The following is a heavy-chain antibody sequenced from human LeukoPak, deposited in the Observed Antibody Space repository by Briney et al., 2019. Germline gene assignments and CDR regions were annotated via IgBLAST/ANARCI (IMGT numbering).Heavy chain of an antibody. CDR1: GYTFTSYY. CDR3: ATGGQRWLQFPYDY. Sequence: ASVKVSCKASGYTFTSYYMHWVRQAPGQGLEWMGILTPRGDITNYAQKFQGRVTMSRDTSTSTIYMELSSLRSEDTAVYYCATGGQRWLQFPYDYWGQGTVVTVSS. V-gene: IGHV1-46*01. D-gene: IGHD5-24*01. CDR2: LTPRGDIT. J-gene: IGHJ4*02.